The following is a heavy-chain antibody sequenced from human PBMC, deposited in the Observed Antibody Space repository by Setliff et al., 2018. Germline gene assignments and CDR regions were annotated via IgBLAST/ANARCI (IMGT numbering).Heavy chain of an antibody. CDR2: IYHNGNT. Sequence: SETLSPTCTVSGGSISPYFWSWIRQPPGKGLEWIGYIYHNGNTNFNPSLKTRVTMSVDPSKNQFALNLRSVTAADTAVYYCVRDRTAYSYGLDVWAQGTTVTVSS. CDR1: GGSISPYF. D-gene: IGHD5-18*01. V-gene: IGHV4-59*01. J-gene: IGHJ6*02. CDR3: VRDRTAYSYGLDV.